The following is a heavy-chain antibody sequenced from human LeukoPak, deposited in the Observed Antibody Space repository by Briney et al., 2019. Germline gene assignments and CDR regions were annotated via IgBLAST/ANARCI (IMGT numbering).Heavy chain of an antibody. CDR2: IYHSGST. Sequence: PSETLSLTCTVSGGSISSGGYYWSWIRQPPGKGLEWIGYIYHSGSTYYNPSLKSRVTISVDKSKNQFSLKLSSVTAADTAVYYCARDRRFRSGTYYWFDPWGQGVLVTVSS. CDR1: GGSISSGGYY. D-gene: IGHD3-10*01. V-gene: IGHV4-30-2*01. J-gene: IGHJ5*02. CDR3: ARDRRFRSGTYYWFDP.